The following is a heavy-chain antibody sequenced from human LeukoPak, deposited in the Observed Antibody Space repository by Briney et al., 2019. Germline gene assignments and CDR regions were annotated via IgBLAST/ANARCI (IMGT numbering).Heavy chain of an antibody. D-gene: IGHD2-2*01. CDR1: GYTFTSYD. V-gene: IGHV1-8*03. CDR3: ARVLPYCSSTSCYYYFDY. CDR2: MNPNSGNT. Sequence: ASVKVSCKASGYTFTSYDINWVRQATGQGLEWMGWMNPNSGNTGYAQKFQGRVTITRNTSISTAYMELSSLRSEDTAVYYCARVLPYCSSTSCYYYFDYWGQGTLVTVSS. J-gene: IGHJ4*02.